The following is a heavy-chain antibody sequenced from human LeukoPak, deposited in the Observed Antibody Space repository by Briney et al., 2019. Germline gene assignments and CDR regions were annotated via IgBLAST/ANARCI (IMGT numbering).Heavy chain of an antibody. CDR3: AKGMGFWGAGNDY. CDR2: ISGSGDIT. CDR1: GFTFSSYA. J-gene: IGHJ4*02. Sequence: PGGSLRLSCAASGFTFSSYAMSWVRQAPGKGLEWVSDISGSGDITYYADSVKGRFTISRDNSKNTLYLQMNSLRVEDTAVYYCAKGMGFWGAGNDYWGQGTLVTVSS. V-gene: IGHV3-23*01. D-gene: IGHD7-27*01.